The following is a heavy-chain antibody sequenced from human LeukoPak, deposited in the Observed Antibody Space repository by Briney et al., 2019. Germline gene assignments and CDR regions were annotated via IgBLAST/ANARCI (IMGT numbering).Heavy chain of an antibody. CDR1: GFTFSSYW. J-gene: IGHJ5*02. CDR3: ARDGAGTTYNWFDP. CDR2: IKQDGSEK. D-gene: IGHD1-7*01. V-gene: IGHV3-7*01. Sequence: GGSLRLSCAASGFTFSSYWMSWVRQAPGKGLEWVANIKQDGSEKYYVDSVKGRFTISRDNAKNSLYLQMNSLRAEDMAVYYCARDGAGTTYNWFDPWGQGTLVTVSS.